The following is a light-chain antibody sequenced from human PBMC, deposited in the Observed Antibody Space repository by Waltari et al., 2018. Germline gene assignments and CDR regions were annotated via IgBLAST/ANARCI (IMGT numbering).Light chain of an antibody. J-gene: IGLJ2*01. CDR2: DDS. Sequence: SYVLTQPPSVSVAPGETARITCGGDNIENQRVQWYQRKPGQAPVLVVYDDSDRPSGIPERFSGSNFGNTATLTINRVEAGDEADYYCQVGGPTSDPRGDFGGGTKLTVL. CDR3: QVGGPTSDPRGD. CDR1: NIENQR. V-gene: IGLV3-21*02.